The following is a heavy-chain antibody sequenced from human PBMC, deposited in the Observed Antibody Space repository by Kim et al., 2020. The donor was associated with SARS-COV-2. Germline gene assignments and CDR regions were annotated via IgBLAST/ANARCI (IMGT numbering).Heavy chain of an antibody. CDR1: GFTFSDYY. J-gene: IGHJ6*02. V-gene: IGHV3-11*04. D-gene: IGHD6-19*01. CDR2: ISSSGSTI. Sequence: GGSLRLSCAASGFTFSDYYMSWIRQAPGKGLEWVSYISSSGSTIYYADSVKGRFTISRDNAKNSLYLQMNSLRAEDTAVYYCAKCIAVAATGGPSLYYYYGMDVWGQGTTVTVSS. CDR3: AKCIAVAATGGPSLYYYYGMDV.